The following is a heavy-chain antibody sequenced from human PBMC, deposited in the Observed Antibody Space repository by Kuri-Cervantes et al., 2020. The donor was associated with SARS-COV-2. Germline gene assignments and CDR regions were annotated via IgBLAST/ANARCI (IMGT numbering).Heavy chain of an antibody. CDR3: ARDSSSRGNFDY. Sequence: GESLKISCAASGFTFSDYYMSWIRQAPGKGLEWVSSISSSSSYIYYADSVKGRFTISRDNAKNSLYLQMNSLRAEDTAVYYCARDSSSRGNFDYWGQGTLVTVSS. D-gene: IGHD6-13*01. V-gene: IGHV3-11*06. J-gene: IGHJ4*02. CDR2: ISSSSSYI. CDR1: GFTFSDYY.